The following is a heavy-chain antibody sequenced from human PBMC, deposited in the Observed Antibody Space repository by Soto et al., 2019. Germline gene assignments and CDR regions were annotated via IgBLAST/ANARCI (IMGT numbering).Heavy chain of an antibody. CDR1: GYTFTGYY. CDR3: ARAYGLVAGMIDY. Sequence: QVQLVQSGAEVKKPGASVKVSCKASGYTFTGYYMHWVRQAPGQGLEWMGWINPNSGGTNYAQKFQGWVTMTRDTSISTAYMELRRLRSDDTAVYYCARAYGLVAGMIDYWGQGTLVTVSS. D-gene: IGHD6-19*01. V-gene: IGHV1-2*04. J-gene: IGHJ4*02. CDR2: INPNSGGT.